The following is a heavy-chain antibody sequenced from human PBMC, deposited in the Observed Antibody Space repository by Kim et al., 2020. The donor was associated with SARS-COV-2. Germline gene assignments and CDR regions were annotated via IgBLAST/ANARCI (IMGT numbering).Heavy chain of an antibody. J-gene: IGHJ5*02. V-gene: IGHV1-24*01. CDR3: ATVSAIAARSSWFAP. Sequence: ASVKVSCKVSGYTLTELSMHWVRQAPGKGLDWMGGFDPEDAETIYAQKFQGRVTLTEDTSTDTAYMELSSLRSEDTAVYYCATVSAIAARSSWFAPWGQGTLVTVSS. CDR2: FDPEDAET. D-gene: IGHD6-6*01. CDR1: GYTLTELS.